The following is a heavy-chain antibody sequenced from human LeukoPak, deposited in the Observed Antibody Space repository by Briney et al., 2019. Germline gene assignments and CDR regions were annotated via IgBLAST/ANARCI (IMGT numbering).Heavy chain of an antibody. Sequence: SETLSLTCAVSGGSISSGGYSWSWIRQPPGKGLEWIGYIYHNGSTYYNPSLKSRVTISVDRSKNQFSLKLSSVTAADMAVYYCARGVEVLWFGELQNWFDPWGQGTLVTVSS. CDR1: GGSISSGGYS. D-gene: IGHD3-10*01. CDR3: ARGVEVLWFGELQNWFDP. J-gene: IGHJ5*02. CDR2: IYHNGST. V-gene: IGHV4-30-2*01.